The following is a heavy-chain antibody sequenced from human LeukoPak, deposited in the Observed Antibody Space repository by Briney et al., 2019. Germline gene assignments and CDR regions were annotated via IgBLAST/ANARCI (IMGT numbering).Heavy chain of an antibody. Sequence: GGSLRLSCAASGFTFSSYWVTWVRQAPGKGLEWVANIKPDGSAKYYVESVEGRFTISRDNAKNSQSLQMNSLRAEDTAVYYCARDCLDVEEVPAVLCYWGQGTLVTVSS. J-gene: IGHJ4*02. CDR3: ARDCLDVEEVPAVLCY. CDR1: GFTFSSYW. D-gene: IGHD2-2*01. V-gene: IGHV3-7*01. CDR2: IKPDGSAK.